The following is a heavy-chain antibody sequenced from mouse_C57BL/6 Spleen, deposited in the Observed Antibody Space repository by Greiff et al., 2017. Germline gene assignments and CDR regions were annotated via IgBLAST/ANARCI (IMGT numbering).Heavy chain of an antibody. D-gene: IGHD4-1*01. Sequence: EVNVVESGGDLVKPGGSLKLSCAASGFTFSSYGMSWVRQTPDKRLEWVATISSGGSYTYYPDSVKGRFTISRDNAKNTLYLQMISLKSEDTAMYYCARQTGFDYWGQGTTLTVSS. J-gene: IGHJ2*01. V-gene: IGHV5-6*01. CDR3: ARQTGFDY. CDR2: ISSGGSYT. CDR1: GFTFSSYG.